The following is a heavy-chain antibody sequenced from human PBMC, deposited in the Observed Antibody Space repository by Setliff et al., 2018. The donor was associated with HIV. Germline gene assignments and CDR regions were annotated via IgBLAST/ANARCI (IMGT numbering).Heavy chain of an antibody. D-gene: IGHD3-10*01. V-gene: IGHV4-34*01. Sequence: TLSLTCAVYGGSFSDHYWTWIRQPPGKGLEWIGEINQSGISNFNPSLKSRVTMPIDTPKNQFSLKLTSVTAADTAVYYCARVAAGTYGKGDWFDPWGQGTQVTVSS. J-gene: IGHJ5*02. CDR1: GGSFSDHY. CDR2: INQSGIS. CDR3: ARVAAGTYGKGDWFDP.